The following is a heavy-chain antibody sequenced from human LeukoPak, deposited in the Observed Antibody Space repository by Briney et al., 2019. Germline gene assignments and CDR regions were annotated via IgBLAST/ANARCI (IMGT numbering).Heavy chain of an antibody. CDR3: ARGGSYAFDI. D-gene: IGHD6-25*01. CDR2: INHSGST. V-gene: IGHV4-39*07. Sequence: PSETLSLTCTVSGGSFSSTNYYWGWIRQPPGKGLEWIGEINHSGSTNYNPSLKSRVTISVDTSKNQFSLKLSSVTAADTAVYYCARGGSYAFDIWGQGTMVTVSS. CDR1: GGSFSSTNYY. J-gene: IGHJ3*02.